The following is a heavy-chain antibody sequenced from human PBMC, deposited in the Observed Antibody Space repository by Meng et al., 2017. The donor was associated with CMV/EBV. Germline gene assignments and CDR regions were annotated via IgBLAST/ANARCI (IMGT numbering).Heavy chain of an antibody. Sequence: ASGFSISPCWMHWVRQAPGKGLEWVSHINEHGTTVAYADSVKGRFTISRDNAKNTVYLQMNDLRGEDTALYYCVRDPPGARADLDYWGQGTLVTVSS. CDR1: GFSISPCW. D-gene: IGHD2-2*01. CDR2: INEHGTTV. J-gene: IGHJ4*02. CDR3: VRDPPGARADLDY. V-gene: IGHV3-74*03.